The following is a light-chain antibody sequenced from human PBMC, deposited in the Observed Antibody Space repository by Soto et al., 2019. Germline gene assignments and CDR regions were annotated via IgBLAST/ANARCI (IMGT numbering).Light chain of an antibody. J-gene: IGLJ1*01. CDR2: DNN. Sequence: QSVLTQPPSVSAAPGQKVTISCSGSSSNIGNHYVYWYQQLPGTAPKLLIYDNNKRPSGIPDRFSGSKSGTSATLGITGLQTGDEADYYCGTWDRGLSAGVFGTGTQLTVL. V-gene: IGLV1-51*01. CDR3: GTWDRGLSAGV. CDR1: SSNIGNHY.